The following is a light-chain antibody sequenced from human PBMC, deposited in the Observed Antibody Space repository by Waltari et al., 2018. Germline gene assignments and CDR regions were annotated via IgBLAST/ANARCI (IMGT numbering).Light chain of an antibody. V-gene: IGLV3-19*01. J-gene: IGLJ2*01. Sequence: SSELTTDPAVSVALGQTARITCQGDSLRRYYASWYQKKPGQAPVLVIYGKNNRPSGSPDRFSGSSSGNTASLIMTGAQAEDEADYYCNSRDSSGNHVVFGGGTKRTVL. CDR2: GKN. CDR1: SLRRYY. CDR3: NSRDSSGNHVV.